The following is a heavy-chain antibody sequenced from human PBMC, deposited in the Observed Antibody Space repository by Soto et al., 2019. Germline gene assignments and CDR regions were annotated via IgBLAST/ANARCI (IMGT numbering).Heavy chain of an antibody. V-gene: IGHV1-8*01. CDR2: ISDDSGDN. Sequence: ASVKVSCRASGHSFTKYGTNWVRQAPGQGLEWMGWISDDSGDNGYTNYALKFQGRVTMTRNTSISTAYMELSSLRSEDTAVYYCARDLTIFGVAPSTYWGQGTLVTVSS. D-gene: IGHD3-3*01. J-gene: IGHJ4*02. CDR1: GHSFTKYG. CDR3: ARDLTIFGVAPSTY.